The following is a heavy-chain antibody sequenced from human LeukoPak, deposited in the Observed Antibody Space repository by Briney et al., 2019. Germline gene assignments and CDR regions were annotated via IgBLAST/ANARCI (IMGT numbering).Heavy chain of an antibody. CDR2: FDPEDGET. Sequence: ASVKVSCKVSGYTLTELSMHWVRQAPGKGLEWMGGFDPEDGETIYAQKFQGRVTMTEDTSTDTAYMELSSLRSEDTAVYYCATPTSYSGSYYPHLDYWGQGTLVSVSS. V-gene: IGHV1-24*01. CDR1: GYTLTELS. J-gene: IGHJ4*02. D-gene: IGHD1-26*01. CDR3: ATPTSYSGSYYPHLDY.